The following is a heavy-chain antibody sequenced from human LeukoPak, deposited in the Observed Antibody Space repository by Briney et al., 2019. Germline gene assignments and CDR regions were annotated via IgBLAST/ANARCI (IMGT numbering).Heavy chain of an antibody. CDR1: GFTFNSYW. J-gene: IGHJ4*02. V-gene: IGHV3-7*01. CDR3: ASKQGDY. CDR2: INPDGSGK. Sequence: PGGSLRLSCEASGFTFNSYWMIWVRQAPGKGLEWVANINPDGSGKYYVDSVKGRFTISRDNAKKSLYLQMNSLRAEDTAVYYCASKQGDYWGQGTLVTVSS.